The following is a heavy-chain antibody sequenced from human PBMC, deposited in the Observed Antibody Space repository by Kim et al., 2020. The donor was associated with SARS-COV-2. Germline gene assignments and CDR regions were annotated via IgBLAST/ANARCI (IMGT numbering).Heavy chain of an antibody. V-gene: IGHV4-34*01. CDR2: INHSGST. CDR3: ARGPYYDFWSGYYYAFDI. D-gene: IGHD3-3*01. CDR1: GGSFSGYY. J-gene: IGHJ3*02. Sequence: SETLSLTCAVYGGSFSGYYWSWIRQPPGKGLEWIGEINHSGSTNYNPSLKSRVTISVDTSKNQFSLKLSSVTAADTAVYYCARGPYYDFWSGYYYAFDI.